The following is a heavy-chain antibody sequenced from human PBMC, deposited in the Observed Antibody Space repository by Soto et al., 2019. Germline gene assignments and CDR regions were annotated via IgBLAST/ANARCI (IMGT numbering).Heavy chain of an antibody. D-gene: IGHD6-6*01. CDR1: GGTFSSYA. CDR3: ARARYSSSSGFSGSYYYYGMDV. V-gene: IGHV1-69*13. CDR2: IIPIFGTA. J-gene: IGHJ6*02. Sequence: PVKVSCKASGGTFSSYAISWVRQAPGQGLEWMGGIIPIFGTANYAQKFQGRVTITADESTSTAYMELSSLRSEDTAVYYCARARYSSSSGFSGSYYYYGMDVWGHGTTVTVSS.